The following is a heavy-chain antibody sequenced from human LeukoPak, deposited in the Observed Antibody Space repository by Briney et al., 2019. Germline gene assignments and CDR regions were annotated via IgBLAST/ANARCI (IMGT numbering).Heavy chain of an antibody. J-gene: IGHJ6*03. V-gene: IGHV1-18*01. CDR2: ISTYKGNT. CDR3: ARDPPTSYYDSSGYYYMAV. D-gene: IGHD3-22*01. Sequence: ASVKVSYKASGYTFTSYGISWVRQAPGQGLEWMGWISTYKGNTNYAQKLQGRVTMTTDTSTSTAYMELRSLRSDDTAVYSCARDPPTSYYDSSGYYYMAVWGKGTRVTVSS. CDR1: GYTFTSYG.